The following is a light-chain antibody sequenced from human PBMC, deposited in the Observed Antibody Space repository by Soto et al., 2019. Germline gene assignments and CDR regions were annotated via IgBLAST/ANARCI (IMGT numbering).Light chain of an antibody. CDR1: QSISTW. Sequence: DIQMTQSPSTLSASVGDRVTITCRASQSISTWLAWYQQKPGKAPKLLLYKASNLEDGVPSRFSGSGSGTEVTITISSLQPDDFATYYCQQYNTYPLTFGGGTTVEIK. CDR2: KAS. J-gene: IGKJ4*01. V-gene: IGKV1-5*03. CDR3: QQYNTYPLT.